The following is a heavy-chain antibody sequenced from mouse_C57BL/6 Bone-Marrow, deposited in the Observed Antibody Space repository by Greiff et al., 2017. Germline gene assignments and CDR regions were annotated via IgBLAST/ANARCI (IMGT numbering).Heavy chain of an antibody. J-gene: IGHJ4*01. CDR3: ARDGNYAMDY. V-gene: IGHV1-55*01. CDR2: IYPGSGST. CDR1: GYTFTSYW. Sequence: QVQLQQPGAELVKPGASVKMSCKASGYTFTSYWITWVKQRPGQGLEWIGDIYPGSGSTNYNEKFKSKATLTVDTSTSTAYMQHSSLTSEDSAVYYCARDGNYAMDYWGQGTSVTVSS. D-gene: IGHD2-1*01.